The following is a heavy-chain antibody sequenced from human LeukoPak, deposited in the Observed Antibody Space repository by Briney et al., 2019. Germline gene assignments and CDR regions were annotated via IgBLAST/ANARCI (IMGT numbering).Heavy chain of an antibody. D-gene: IGHD2-2*01. CDR1: GFTFEDHV. V-gene: IGHV3-9*01. CDR2: ISWSGDRM. J-gene: IGHJ4*02. Sequence: PGGSLRLSCAASGFTFEDHVMHWVRQASGKGLEWVSSISWSGDRMGYADAVKGRFTISRDNAKNSLFLQMNSLRVKDTALYYCAKDLGGSATTVWGQGTLVTVSS. CDR3: AKDLGGSATTV.